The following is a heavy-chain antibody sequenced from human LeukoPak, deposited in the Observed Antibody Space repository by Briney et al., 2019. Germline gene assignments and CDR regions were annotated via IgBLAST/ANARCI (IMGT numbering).Heavy chain of an antibody. D-gene: IGHD3-16*01. CDR2: IYTGGST. CDR3: ARGSHYLLDV. CDR1: GFTFSSNY. Sequence: GGSLRLSCAASGFTFSSNYMNWVRQAPGKGLEWVSVIYTGGSTYYSDSVRGRFSISRDTSKNTLSLQMNSLRVEDTAVYYCARGSHYLLDVWGQGTTVTVSS. J-gene: IGHJ6*02. V-gene: IGHV3-66*01.